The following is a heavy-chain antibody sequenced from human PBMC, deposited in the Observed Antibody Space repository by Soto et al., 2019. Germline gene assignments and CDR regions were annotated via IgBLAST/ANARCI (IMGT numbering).Heavy chain of an antibody. J-gene: IGHJ6*03. Sequence: QVQLVQSGAEVKKPGSSVKVSCKASGGTFSSYTISWVRQAPGQGLEWMGRIIPILGIANYAQKFPGRVTISAEQSTSTAYMELSSLRSEDTAVYYCARVAGTTATSYYYYYYMDVWGKGTTVTVSS. CDR3: ARVAGTTATSYYYYYYMDV. D-gene: IGHD1-7*01. CDR2: IIPILGIA. CDR1: GGTFSSYT. V-gene: IGHV1-69*02.